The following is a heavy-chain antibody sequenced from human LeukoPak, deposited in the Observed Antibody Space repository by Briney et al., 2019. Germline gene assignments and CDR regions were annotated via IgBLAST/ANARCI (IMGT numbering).Heavy chain of an antibody. CDR1: GFAFSSYS. D-gene: IGHD2-2*02. CDR2: IYIGGST. Sequence: GGSLRLSCAASGFAFSSYSMSWVRQAPGKGLEWVSVIYIGGSTYYADSVKGRFTISRDISKNTLYLQMDSLRAEDTAMYYCARLGFVVPAVIFDYWGQGTLVTVSS. CDR3: ARLGFVVPAVIFDY. V-gene: IGHV3-53*01. J-gene: IGHJ4*02.